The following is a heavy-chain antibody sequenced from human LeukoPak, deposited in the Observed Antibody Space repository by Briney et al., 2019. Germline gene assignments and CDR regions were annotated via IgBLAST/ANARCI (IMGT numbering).Heavy chain of an antibody. V-gene: IGHV4-59*01. CDR1: GGSISIYY. CDR3: VRDRELNY. CDR2: VYNSGST. J-gene: IGHJ4*02. Sequence: SETLSLTCTVSGGSISIYYWSWIRQPPGKGLEWIGYVYNSGSTDYNPSLRSRVTISADTSKNQFSLKLSSVIAADTAVYYCVRDRELNYWGQGILVTVSS. D-gene: IGHD5-24*01.